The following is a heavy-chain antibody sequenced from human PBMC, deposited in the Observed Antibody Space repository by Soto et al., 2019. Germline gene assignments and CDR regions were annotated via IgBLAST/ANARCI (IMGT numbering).Heavy chain of an antibody. CDR1: GGSIRSNNW. CDR2: IFHGGST. Sequence: QVQLQESGPGLVKPSGTLSLTCAVSGGSIRSNNWWSWVRQPPGKGLEWIGEIFHGGSTYYNPSLKTRVTISVDKSKNQFSLKLSSVTAADTXXXXCXXXXSXSYSDSWGQGTLVTVSS. J-gene: IGHJ4*02. V-gene: IGHV4-4*02. CDR3: XXXXSXSYSDS.